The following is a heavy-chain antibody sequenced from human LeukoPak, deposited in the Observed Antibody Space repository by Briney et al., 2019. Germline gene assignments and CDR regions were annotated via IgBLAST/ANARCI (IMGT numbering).Heavy chain of an antibody. D-gene: IGHD7-27*01. V-gene: IGHV4-38-2*02. CDR2: IYHSGST. CDR3: ARDLGPWYFDL. Sequence: PSETLSLTCTVSGYSISSGYYWGWIRQPPGKGLEWIGSIYHSGSTYYNPSLKSRVTISVDTSKNQFSLKLSSVTAADTAVYYCARDLGPWYFDLWGRGTLVTVSS. J-gene: IGHJ2*01. CDR1: GYSISSGYY.